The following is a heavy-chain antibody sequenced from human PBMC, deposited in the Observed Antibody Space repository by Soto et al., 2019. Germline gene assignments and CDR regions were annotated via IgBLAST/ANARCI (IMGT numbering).Heavy chain of an antibody. CDR2: IYWDDDK. D-gene: IGHD3-3*01. J-gene: IGHJ4*02. V-gene: IGHV2-5*02. CDR3: AHRVLRTVFGLVTTTAIYFDF. CDR1: GFSLTTSGVG. Sequence: QITLKESGPTVVKPTETLTLTCTFSGFSLTTSGVGVGWVRQSPGKAPEWLALIYWDDDKPYSTSLKSRLTITKDTSKNRVVLTMANVDPADTATYYCAHRVLRTVFGLVTTTAIYFDFWGQGTPVVVSS.